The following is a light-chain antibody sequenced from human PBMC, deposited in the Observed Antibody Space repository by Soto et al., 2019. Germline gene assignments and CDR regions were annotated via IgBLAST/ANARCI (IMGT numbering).Light chain of an antibody. CDR3: QQYNSYSWT. V-gene: IGKV1-5*01. Sequence: DLQMTQSPSTLSASVGDRVTITCRASQSISSWLAWYQQKPGKAPRLLIYAASSLKSGVPSRFSGSGSGTEFTLTISSLQPDDFATYYCQQYNSYSWTFGQGTKVDIK. J-gene: IGKJ1*01. CDR2: AAS. CDR1: QSISSW.